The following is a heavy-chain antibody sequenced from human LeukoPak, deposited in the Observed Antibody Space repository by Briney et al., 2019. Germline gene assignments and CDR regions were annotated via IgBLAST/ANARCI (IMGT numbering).Heavy chain of an antibody. V-gene: IGHV3-23*01. Sequence: PGGSLRLSCAASGFTFSSYGMSWVRQAPGKGLEWVSAISGSGGSTYYADSVKGRFTISRDNAKNSLYLQMNSLRAEDTALYYCARGVVPAAIWNWFDPWGQGTLVTVSS. CDR3: ARGVVPAAIWNWFDP. CDR1: GFTFSSYG. J-gene: IGHJ5*02. D-gene: IGHD2-2*01. CDR2: ISGSGGST.